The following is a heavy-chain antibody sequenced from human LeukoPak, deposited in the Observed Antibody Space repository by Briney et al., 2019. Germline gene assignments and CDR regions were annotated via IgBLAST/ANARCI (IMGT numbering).Heavy chain of an antibody. J-gene: IGHJ4*02. Sequence: PSQTLSLTCTVSGGSISSGGYYWSWNRQHPGKGLEWIGYIYYSGSTYYNPSLKSRVTISVDTSKNQFSLKLSSVTAADTAVYYCARSDRPLLKGPNSSSWYYDYWGQGTLVTVSS. CDR1: GGSISSGGYY. CDR3: ARSDRPLLKGPNSSSWYYDY. V-gene: IGHV4-31*03. D-gene: IGHD6-13*01. CDR2: IYYSGST.